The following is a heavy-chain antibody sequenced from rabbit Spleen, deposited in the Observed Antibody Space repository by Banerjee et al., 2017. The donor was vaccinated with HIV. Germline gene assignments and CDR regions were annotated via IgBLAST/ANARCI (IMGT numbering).Heavy chain of an antibody. CDR1: GFSFSGSYY. Sequence: QEQLEESGGDLVKPGASLTLTCTASGFSFSGSYYMCWVRQAPGKGLEWIGCIYAGISTNIYYANWAKGRFTISKSSSTTVTLQMTSLTAADTATYFCARGAAYAGGGYDFWGPGTLVTVS. V-gene: IGHV1S45*01. CDR2: IYAGISTNI. D-gene: IGHD4-2*01. J-gene: IGHJ6*01. CDR3: ARGAAYAGGGYDF.